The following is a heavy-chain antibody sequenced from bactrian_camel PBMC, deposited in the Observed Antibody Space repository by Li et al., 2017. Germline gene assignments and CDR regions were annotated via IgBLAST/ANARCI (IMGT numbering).Heavy chain of an antibody. J-gene: IGHJ6*01. CDR1: GYTYT. CDR3: AAVGGGVTANKCLGVLTRFAY. Sequence: HVQLVESGGGSVQAGGSLRLSCAASGYTYTMAWFRQAPGKEREAVATTDNTGKVTYAESVKGRFSISKDNTKNTLYLQMNSLKPEDTAMYYCAAVGGGVTANKCLGVLTRFAYWGQGTQVTVS. V-gene: IGHV3S53*01. D-gene: IGHD3*01. CDR2: TDNTGKV.